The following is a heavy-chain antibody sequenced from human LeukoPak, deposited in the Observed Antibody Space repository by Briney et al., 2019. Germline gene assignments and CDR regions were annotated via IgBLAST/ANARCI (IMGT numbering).Heavy chain of an antibody. J-gene: IGHJ4*02. V-gene: IGHV3-23*01. CDR1: GFTFSGYA. D-gene: IGHD1-26*01. CDR3: AKGRNQWELLPEFDY. Sequence: GGSLRLSCAASGFTFSGYAMSWVRQAPGKGLEWVSAISGSGGSTYYADSVKGRFTISRDNSKNTLYLQMNSLRAEDTAVYYCAKGRNQWELLPEFDYWGQGTLVTVSS. CDR2: ISGSGGST.